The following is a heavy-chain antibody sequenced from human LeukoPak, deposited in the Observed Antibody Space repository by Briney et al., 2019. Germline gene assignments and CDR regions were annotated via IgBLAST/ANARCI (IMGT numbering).Heavy chain of an antibody. D-gene: IGHD3-9*01. J-gene: IGHJ4*02. Sequence: GGSLRLSCAASGFTFSSYEMNWVRQAPGKGLEWVSYISSSGSTIYYADSVKGRLTISRDNAKNSLYLQINSLRAENTAVYYCARGRLRYFDWLPHLVMYIFDYWGQGTLVTVSS. CDR1: GFTFSSYE. V-gene: IGHV3-48*03. CDR2: ISSSGSTI. CDR3: ARGRLRYFDWLPHLVMYIFDY.